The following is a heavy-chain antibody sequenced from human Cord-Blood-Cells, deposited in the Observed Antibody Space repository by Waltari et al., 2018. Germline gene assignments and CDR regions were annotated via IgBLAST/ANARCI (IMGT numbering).Heavy chain of an antibody. CDR1: GYTLTELS. CDR2: FDPEDGET. Sequence: QVQLVQSGAEVQKPGASVKVSCKVSGYTLTELSMHWVRQAPGKGLEWMGGFDPEDGETIYAQKFQGRVTMTEDTSTDTAYMELSSLRSEDTAVYYCATDAYGSGSYYDAFDIWGQGTMVTVSS. CDR3: ATDAYGSGSYYDAFDI. V-gene: IGHV1-24*01. J-gene: IGHJ3*02. D-gene: IGHD3-10*01.